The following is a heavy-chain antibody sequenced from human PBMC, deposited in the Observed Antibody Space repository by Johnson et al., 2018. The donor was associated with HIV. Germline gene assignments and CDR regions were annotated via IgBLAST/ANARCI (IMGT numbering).Heavy chain of an antibody. CDR1: GFTFDDYG. D-gene: IGHD3-22*01. J-gene: IGHJ3*02. V-gene: IGHV3-20*04. Sequence: VQLVESGGGLIQPGGSLRLSCAASGFTFDDYGMSWVRQAPGKGLEWVSGINWNGGSTGYADSVKGRFTISRDNTKNSLYMQMNSLGAEDTALYYCEIQHYYDRSGQGGVLDIWGQGTMVNVSS. CDR3: EIQHYYDRSGQGGVLDI. CDR2: INWNGGST.